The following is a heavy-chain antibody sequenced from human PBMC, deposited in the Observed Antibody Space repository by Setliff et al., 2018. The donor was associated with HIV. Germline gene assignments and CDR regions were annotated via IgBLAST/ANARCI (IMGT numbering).Heavy chain of an antibody. D-gene: IGHD3-22*01. CDR3: ARGVTMIEGGYYFDY. CDR1: GFTFSSFG. Sequence: GGSLRLSCAASGFTFSSFGMHWVRQAPGKGLEWVAFIRFDGSHQFDRDSVKGRFTVSRDNSKNSLYLQMNSLRAEDTALYYCARGVTMIEGGYYFDYWGQGTLVTVSS. V-gene: IGHV3-30*02. J-gene: IGHJ4*02. CDR2: IRFDGSHQ.